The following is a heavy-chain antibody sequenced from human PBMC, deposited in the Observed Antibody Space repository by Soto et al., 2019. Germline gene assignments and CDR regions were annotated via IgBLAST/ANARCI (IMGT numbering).Heavy chain of an antibody. CDR2: IYYSGST. CDR3: ASRGYDLRAFDI. D-gene: IGHD5-12*01. CDR1: GGSISSGGYY. V-gene: IGHV4-31*03. J-gene: IGHJ3*02. Sequence: SETLSLTCTVSGGSISSGGYYWSWIRQHPGKGLEWIGYIYYSGSTYYNPSLKSRVTMTRNTSISTAYMELSSLRSEDTAVYYCASRGYDLRAFDIWGQGTMVTVSS.